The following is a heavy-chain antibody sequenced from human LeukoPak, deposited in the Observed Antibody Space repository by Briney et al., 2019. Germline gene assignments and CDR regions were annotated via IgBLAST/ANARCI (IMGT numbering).Heavy chain of an antibody. Sequence: PGGSLRLSCAASGFTFSNYGVHWVRQAPGKGLEWVAFIRYDGNNKDYADSLKGRFTISRDNSKNTLYLQMNSLRAEDTALYYCAKVINSYGYQYAFDIWGQGTMVTVSS. CDR2: IRYDGNNK. CDR3: AKVINSYGYQYAFDI. CDR1: GFTFSNYG. V-gene: IGHV3-30*02. J-gene: IGHJ3*02. D-gene: IGHD5-18*01.